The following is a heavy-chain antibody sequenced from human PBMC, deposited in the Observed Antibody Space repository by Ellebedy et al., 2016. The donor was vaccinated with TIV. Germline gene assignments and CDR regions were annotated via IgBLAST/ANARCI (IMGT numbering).Heavy chain of an antibody. CDR2: IYYSGST. V-gene: IGHV4-59*01. CDR1: GGSISSYY. J-gene: IGHJ6*02. D-gene: IGHD6-19*01. Sequence: GSLRLXXTVSGGSISSYYWSWIRQPPGKGLEWIGYIYYSGSTNYNPSLKSRVTISVDTSKNQFSLKLSSVTAADTAVYYCARDRGVAGANYYGMDVWGQGTTVTVSS. CDR3: ARDRGVAGANYYGMDV.